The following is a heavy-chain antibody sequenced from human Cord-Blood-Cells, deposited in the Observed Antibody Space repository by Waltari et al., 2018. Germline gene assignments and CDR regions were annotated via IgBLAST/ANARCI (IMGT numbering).Heavy chain of an antibody. Sequence: VQLVESGGGLVQPGGSLRLSCAASGFTFTSYWMSWVSQAPGKGLEGVANIKQEGGEKYYVDSVKGRFTISRDNAKNSLYLQMNSLRAEDTAVYYCARGYYDSSGYYYYWGQGTLVTVSS. D-gene: IGHD3-22*01. J-gene: IGHJ4*02. CDR1: GFTFTSYW. CDR3: ARGYYDSSGYYYY. V-gene: IGHV3-7*01. CDR2: IKQEGGEK.